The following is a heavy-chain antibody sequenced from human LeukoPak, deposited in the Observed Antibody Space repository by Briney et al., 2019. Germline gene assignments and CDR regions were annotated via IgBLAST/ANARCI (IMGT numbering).Heavy chain of an antibody. Sequence: PSETLSLTCTVSGGSISSYYWSWIRQPAGKGLEWIGRIYTSGSTNYNPSLKSRVTMSVDTSKNQFSLKLSSVTAADTAVYYCARDNAGDYGGVYYYYYMDVWGKGTTVTVSS. D-gene: IGHD4-17*01. CDR1: GGSISSYY. V-gene: IGHV4-4*07. J-gene: IGHJ6*03. CDR3: ARDNAGDYGGVYYYYYMDV. CDR2: IYTSGST.